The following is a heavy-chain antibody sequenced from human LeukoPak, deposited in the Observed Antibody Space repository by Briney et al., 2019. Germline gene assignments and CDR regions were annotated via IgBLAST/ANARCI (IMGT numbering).Heavy chain of an antibody. CDR1: GESFSGYY. Sequence: SETLSLTCAVYGESFSGYYWSWIRQPPGKGLEWIGEINHSGSTNYNPSRKSRVTISVDTSKNQFSLKLSSVTAADTAVYYCARSMTTVTTSAPRAFDIWGQGTMVTVSS. CDR3: ARSMTTVTTSAPRAFDI. V-gene: IGHV4-34*01. D-gene: IGHD4-17*01. CDR2: INHSGST. J-gene: IGHJ3*02.